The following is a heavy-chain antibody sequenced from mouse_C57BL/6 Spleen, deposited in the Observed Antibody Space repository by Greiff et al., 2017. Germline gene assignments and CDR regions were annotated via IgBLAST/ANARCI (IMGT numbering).Heavy chain of an antibody. CDR1: GYSITSGYY. CDR2: ISYDGSN. V-gene: IGHV3-6*01. Sequence: VQLQQSGPGLVKPSQSLSLTCSVTGYSITSGYYWNWIRQFPGNKLEWMGYISYDGSNNYNPSLKNRISITRDTSKNQFFLKLNSVTTEDTATYYCARVGGYWYFDVWGTGTTVTVSS. J-gene: IGHJ1*03. D-gene: IGHD4-1*01. CDR3: ARVGGYWYFDV.